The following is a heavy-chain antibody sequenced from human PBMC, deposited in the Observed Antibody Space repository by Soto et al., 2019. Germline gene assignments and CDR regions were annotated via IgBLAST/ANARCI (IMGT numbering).Heavy chain of an antibody. V-gene: IGHV4-59*01. CDR2: VHYSGST. CDR3: ARDLGENSSWFYP. J-gene: IGHJ5*02. D-gene: IGHD6-6*01. CDR1: GGSISSFY. Sequence: ASETLSLTCSVSGGSISSFYWSWIRQPPGKGLEWIGYVHYSGSTNYSPSLKSRVTISQDTSKNQFSLKLSSVTAADTAVYYCARDLGENSSWFYPWGQGTLVTVSS.